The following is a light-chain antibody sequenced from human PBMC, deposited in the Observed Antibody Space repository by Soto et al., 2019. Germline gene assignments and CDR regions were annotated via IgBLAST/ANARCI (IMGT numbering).Light chain of an antibody. Sequence: QSALTQPASVSGSPGQSITISCTGTSSDVGGYNYVSWYQQHPGKAPKLMIYDVSNRPSGVSNRFSGSKSGNTASLTSSGLQAEEEADYYCSSYTSSSSDVFGTGTKLTVL. J-gene: IGLJ1*01. CDR2: DVS. V-gene: IGLV2-14*01. CDR1: SSDVGGYNY. CDR3: SSYTSSSSDV.